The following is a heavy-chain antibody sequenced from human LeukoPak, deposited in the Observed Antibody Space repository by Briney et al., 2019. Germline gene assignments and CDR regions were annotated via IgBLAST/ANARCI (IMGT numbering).Heavy chain of an antibody. CDR2: ISSSSSYI. J-gene: IGHJ4*02. CDR3: AKPEWSRVITDYGPFDY. D-gene: IGHD4-17*01. CDR1: GFTFSSYS. Sequence: GGSLRLSCAASGFTFSSYSMNWVRQAPGKGLEWVSSISSSSSYIYYADSVKGRFTISRDNSKNTLYLQMNSLRAEDTAVYYCAKPEWSRVITDYGPFDYWGQGTLVTVSS. V-gene: IGHV3-21*01.